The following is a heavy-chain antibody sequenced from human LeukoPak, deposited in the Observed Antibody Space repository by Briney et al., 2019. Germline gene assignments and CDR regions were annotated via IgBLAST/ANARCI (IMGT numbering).Heavy chain of an antibody. V-gene: IGHV4-34*01. CDR2: INHSGST. Sequence: LETLSLTCAVYGGSFSGYYWSWIRQPPGKGLEWIGEINHSGSTNYNPSLKSRVTISVDTSKNQFSLKLSSVTAADTAVYYCASSSWYNYYFDYWGQGTLVTVSS. D-gene: IGHD6-13*01. CDR3: ASSSWYNYYFDY. CDR1: GGSFSGYY. J-gene: IGHJ4*02.